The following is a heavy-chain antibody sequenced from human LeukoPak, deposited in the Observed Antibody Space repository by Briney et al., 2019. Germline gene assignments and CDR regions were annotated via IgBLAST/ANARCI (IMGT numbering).Heavy chain of an antibody. V-gene: IGHV4-30-2*01. CDR3: ARTGYTYAGYNWFDP. CDR1: GGSISNGAYS. CDR2: IYHGGST. D-gene: IGHD5-18*01. J-gene: IGHJ5*02. Sequence: SQTLCHTCAVSGGSISNGAYSSSCIRQPAGKGLEWLGYIYHGGSTYYNPSLKSRVAISKDTPKKQFTLRLTSVTAADTAVYYCARTGYTYAGYNWFDPWGQGTLVTVSS.